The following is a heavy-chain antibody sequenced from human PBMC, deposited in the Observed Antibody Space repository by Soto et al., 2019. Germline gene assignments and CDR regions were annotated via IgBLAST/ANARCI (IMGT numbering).Heavy chain of an antibody. J-gene: IGHJ6*02. Sequence: PGGSLRLSCAASGFTFSSYAMHWVRQAPGKGLEWVAVIWYDGSNKYYADSVKGRFTISRDNSKNTLYLQMNSLRAEDTAVYYCARETYYDFWSGYSPYGMDVWGQGTTVTVSS. D-gene: IGHD3-3*01. CDR3: ARETYYDFWSGYSPYGMDV. V-gene: IGHV3-33*08. CDR1: GFTFSSYA. CDR2: IWYDGSNK.